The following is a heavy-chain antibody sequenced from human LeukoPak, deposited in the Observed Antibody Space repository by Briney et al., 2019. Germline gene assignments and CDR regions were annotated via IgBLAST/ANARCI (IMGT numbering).Heavy chain of an antibody. Sequence: ASVKVSCKASGYTFTSYYMHWVRQAPGQGLEWMGIINPSGGSTSYAQKFQGRVTMTRETSTSTVYMELRSLRSDDTAVYYCARDPHGVIVATIAAFDYWGQGTLVTVSS. D-gene: IGHD5-12*01. CDR1: GYTFTSYY. J-gene: IGHJ4*02. V-gene: IGHV1-46*01. CDR3: ARDPHGVIVATIAAFDY. CDR2: INPSGGST.